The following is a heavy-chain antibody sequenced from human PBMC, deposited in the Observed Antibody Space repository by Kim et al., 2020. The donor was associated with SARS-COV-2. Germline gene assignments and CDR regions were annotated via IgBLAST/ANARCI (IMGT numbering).Heavy chain of an antibody. CDR2: ISGQSSTT. J-gene: IGHJ5*02. CDR1: GFIFGDYA. D-gene: IGHD2-8*01. CDR3: AKDQSTFSPNGDGLTPPWS. V-gene: IGHV3-43*02. Sequence: GWSLRLSCTASGFIFGDYAMHWVRQAPGKGLEWVSLISGQSSTTYYADSLKGRFTISRDNSRNSLYLQMSSLRTEDTALYYCAKDQSTFSPNGDGLTPPWSWGQGTLVTVSS.